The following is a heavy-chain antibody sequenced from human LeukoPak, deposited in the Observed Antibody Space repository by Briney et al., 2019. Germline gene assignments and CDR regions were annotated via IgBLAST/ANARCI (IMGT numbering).Heavy chain of an antibody. CDR2: ISAYNGNT. CDR3: ARYWFGELSLGMDV. D-gene: IGHD3-10*01. J-gene: IGHJ6*04. V-gene: IGHV1-18*04. CDR1: GYTFTSYG. Sequence: GASVKVSCKASGYTFTSYGISWVRQAPGQGLEWMGWISAYNGNTNYAQKLQGRVTMTTDTSTSTAYMELRSLRSDDTAVYYCARYWFGELSLGMDVWGKGTTVTVSS.